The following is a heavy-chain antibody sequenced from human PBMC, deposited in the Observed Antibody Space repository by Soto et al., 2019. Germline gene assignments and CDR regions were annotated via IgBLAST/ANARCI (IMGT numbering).Heavy chain of an antibody. CDR1: GGSFSGYY. CDR3: ARGLLTGYYIFTYYGMDV. J-gene: IGHJ6*02. D-gene: IGHD3-9*01. CDR2: INHSGST. Sequence: SETLSLTCAVYGGSFSGYYWSWIRQPPGKGLEWIGEINHSGSTNYNPSLKSRVTISVDTSKNQFSLKLSSVTAADTAVYYCARGLLTGYYIFTYYGMDVWGQGTTVTVSS. V-gene: IGHV4-34*01.